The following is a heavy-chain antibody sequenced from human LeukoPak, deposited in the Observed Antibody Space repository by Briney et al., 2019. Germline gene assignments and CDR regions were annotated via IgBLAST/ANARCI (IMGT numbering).Heavy chain of an antibody. J-gene: IGHJ5*02. D-gene: IGHD6-6*01. Sequence: NPSETLSLTCSVSAGSVINSNWGWLRQPPGQGLEWIGSIYASGSTKYSAPLNSRVTISVDRSQNQFSLRLTSVTAADTAVYYCAGLKQLAGLVWFDPWGQGTLVTVFS. CDR3: AGLKQLAGLVWFDP. CDR1: AGSVINSN. V-gene: IGHV4-4*09. CDR2: IYASGST.